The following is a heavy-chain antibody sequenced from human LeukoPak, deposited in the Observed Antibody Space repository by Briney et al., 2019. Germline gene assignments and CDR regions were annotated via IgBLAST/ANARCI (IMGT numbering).Heavy chain of an antibody. J-gene: IGHJ3*02. CDR2: INPSGGST. CDR1: GYTFTSYY. CDR3: ARAVGATLDAFDI. Sequence: ASVKVSCKASGYTFTSYYMHWVRQAPGQGLKWMGIINPSGGSTSYAQKFQGRVTMTRDTSTSTVYMELSSLRSEDTAVYYCARAVGATLDAFDIWGQGTMVTVSS. V-gene: IGHV1-46*03. D-gene: IGHD1-26*01.